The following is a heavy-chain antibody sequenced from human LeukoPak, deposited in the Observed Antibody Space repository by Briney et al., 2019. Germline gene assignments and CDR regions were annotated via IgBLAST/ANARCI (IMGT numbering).Heavy chain of an antibody. V-gene: IGHV3-21*01. Sequence: GGSLRLSCSASGFDLSPYTMNWVRQAPGKGLEWVASISSTSTYMYYGDSLKGRFTTSRDNAKNTLYLQLDRLRAEDTATYYCARRVTTFLSWGQGTLVIVSS. D-gene: IGHD4-17*01. CDR1: GFDLSPYT. CDR2: ISSTSTYM. CDR3: ARRVTTFLS. J-gene: IGHJ4*02.